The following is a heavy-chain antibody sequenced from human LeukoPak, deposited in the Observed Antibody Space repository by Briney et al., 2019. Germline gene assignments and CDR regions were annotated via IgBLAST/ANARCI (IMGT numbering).Heavy chain of an antibody. D-gene: IGHD3-22*01. J-gene: IGHJ4*02. CDR1: GFTFSSNP. V-gene: IGHV3-23*01. CDR2: LSGSGGST. Sequence: PGGSLRLSCAGSGFTFSSNPLSWVRQAPGKGLEWVAGLSGSGGSTNYADSVKGRFTISRDNAKNTLYLQMNSLRAEDTAVYFCAKRGVVIRVILVGFHKEAYYFDSWGQGVLVTVSS. CDR3: AKRGVVIRVILVGFHKEAYYFDS.